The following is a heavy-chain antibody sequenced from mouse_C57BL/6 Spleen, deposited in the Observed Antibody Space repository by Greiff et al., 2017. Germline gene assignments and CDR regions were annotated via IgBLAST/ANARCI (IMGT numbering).Heavy chain of an antibody. CDR2: IDPSDSET. Sequence: QVQLQQSGAELVRPGSSVKLSCKASGYTFTSYWMHWVKQRPIQGLEWIGNIDPSDSETHYNQKFKDKATLTVDKSSSTAYMQLSSLTSEDSAVYYCARSRGFSYYFDYWGQGTTLTVSS. CDR3: ARSRGFSYYFDY. V-gene: IGHV1-52*01. CDR1: GYTFTSYW. J-gene: IGHJ2*01.